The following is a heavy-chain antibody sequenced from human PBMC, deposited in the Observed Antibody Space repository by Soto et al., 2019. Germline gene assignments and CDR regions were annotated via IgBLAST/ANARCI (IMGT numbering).Heavy chain of an antibody. CDR2: IHSSSSWE. CDR1: GFTFSTHS. Sequence: EVQLVESGGGLVQPGGSLKLSCAASGFTFSTHSMNWVRQAPERGLEWVSYIHSSSSWEVYADSVRGRFTVSRDNAKNSLYLQMSSLRAEDTAVYYCVFDFWLVPTVWGKGTTVTVSS. D-gene: IGHD3-3*01. J-gene: IGHJ6*04. CDR3: VFDFWLVPTV. V-gene: IGHV3-48*01.